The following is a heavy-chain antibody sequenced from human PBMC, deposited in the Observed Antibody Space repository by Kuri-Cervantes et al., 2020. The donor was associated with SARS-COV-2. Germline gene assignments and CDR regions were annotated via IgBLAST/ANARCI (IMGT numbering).Heavy chain of an antibody. J-gene: IGHJ6*04. V-gene: IGHV3-7*01. CDR3: ARRGQIVVVPAADV. CDR1: GFTFSSYG. D-gene: IGHD2-2*01. Sequence: GESLKISCAASGFTFSSYGMHWVRQAPGKGLEWVANIKQDGSEKYYVDSVKGRFTISRDNAKNSLYLQMNSLRAEDTAVYYCARRGQIVVVPAADVWGKGTTVTVSS. CDR2: IKQDGSEK.